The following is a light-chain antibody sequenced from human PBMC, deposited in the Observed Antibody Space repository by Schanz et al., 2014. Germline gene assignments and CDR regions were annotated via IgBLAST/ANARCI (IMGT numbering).Light chain of an antibody. CDR2: DAS. Sequence: EVVLTQSPATLSLSPGVRATLSCRASHNVGRHLAWYQQKPGQAPRLLIYDASNRATGIPARFSGSGSGTDFTLTISSLEPEDFAVYYCQQRSNWLLTFGGGTKVEIK. CDR3: QQRSNWLLT. V-gene: IGKV3-11*01. CDR1: HNVGRH. J-gene: IGKJ4*01.